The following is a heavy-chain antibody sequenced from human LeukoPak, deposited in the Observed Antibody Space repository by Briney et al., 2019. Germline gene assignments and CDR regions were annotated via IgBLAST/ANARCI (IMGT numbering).Heavy chain of an antibody. Sequence: SETLSLTCTVSGGSISSSSYYWGWIRQPPGKGLEWIGSIFYSGSTNYNPSLKSRVTISVDTSKNQFSLKLSSVTAADTAVYYCARGWEMATILDYYYYMDVWGKGTTVTVSS. CDR1: GGSISSSSYY. CDR3: ARGWEMATILDYYYYMDV. J-gene: IGHJ6*03. D-gene: IGHD5-24*01. V-gene: IGHV4-39*07. CDR2: IFYSGST.